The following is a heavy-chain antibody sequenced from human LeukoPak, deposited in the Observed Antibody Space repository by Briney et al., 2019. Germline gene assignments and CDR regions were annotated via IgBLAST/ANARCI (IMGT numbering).Heavy chain of an antibody. CDR3: ARKVADGATLVYFDY. CDR2: IYYSGST. D-gene: IGHD1-26*01. CDR1: GGSISSSSYY. J-gene: IGHJ4*02. V-gene: IGHV4-39*07. Sequence: PSETLSLTCTVSGGSISSSSYYWGWIRQPPGKGLEWIGSIYYSGSTYYNPSLKSRITISVDTSKNQFSLKLSSVTAADTAVYYCARKVADGATLVYFDYWGQGTLVTVSS.